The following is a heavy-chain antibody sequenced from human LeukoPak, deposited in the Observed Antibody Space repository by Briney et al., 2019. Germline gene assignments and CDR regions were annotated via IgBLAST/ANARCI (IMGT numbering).Heavy chain of an antibody. J-gene: IGHJ4*02. CDR1: GFTFTTYS. CDR3: ATETNGRHYDY. D-gene: IGHD1-14*01. Sequence: GGSLRLSCAASGFTFTTYSMNWVRQAPGKGLEWVASIGPTGSDRYHADSIKGRFTISRDNANNFLYLQMNSLRAEDTAVYYCATETNGRHYDYWGQGTLLTVSS. V-gene: IGHV3-21*06. CDR2: IGPTGSDR.